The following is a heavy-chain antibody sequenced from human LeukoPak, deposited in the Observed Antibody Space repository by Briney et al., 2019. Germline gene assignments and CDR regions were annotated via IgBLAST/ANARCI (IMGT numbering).Heavy chain of an antibody. D-gene: IGHD3-10*01. V-gene: IGHV4-34*01. Sequence: SETLSLTCAVYGGSFSGYYWSWIRQPPGKGLEWIGEINHSGSTNYNPSLKSRVTISVDTSKNQFSLKLSSVTAADTAVYYCARLARPPYYYGSGSYKAYFDYWGQGTLVTVSS. CDR3: ARLARPPYYYGSGSYKAYFDY. J-gene: IGHJ4*02. CDR2: INHSGST. CDR1: GGSFSGYY.